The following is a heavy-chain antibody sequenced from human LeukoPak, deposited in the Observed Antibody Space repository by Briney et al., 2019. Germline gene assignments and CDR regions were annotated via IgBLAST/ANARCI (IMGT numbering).Heavy chain of an antibody. CDR3: ARSIAVAGNY. J-gene: IGHJ4*02. CDR1: GFTFSSYS. CDR2: ISSSSSPI. Sequence: GGSLRLSCVASGFTFSSYSMNWVRQAPGKGLEWVSYISSSSSPIYYAGSVKGRFTISRDNAKNSLYLQMNSLRADDTAVYYCARSIAVAGNYWGQGTLVTVSS. D-gene: IGHD6-19*01. V-gene: IGHV3-48*01.